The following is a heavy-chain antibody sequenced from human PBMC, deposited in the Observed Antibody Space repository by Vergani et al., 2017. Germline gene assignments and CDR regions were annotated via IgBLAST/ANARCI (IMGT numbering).Heavy chain of an antibody. J-gene: IGHJ4*02. V-gene: IGHV4-39*01. CDR1: ADSISSGSYY. D-gene: IGHD2-21*02. CDR3: ARSSCGGDCYEFDY. CDR2: FSKGGTT. Sequence: QLQLQQSGPGLVKPSETLFLTCTVSADSISSGSYYWGWIRQPPGKSLEWIGSFSKGGTTSLHPSVKSRVAISSDTAKNRFSLKLTSVSAADTAVYYCARSSCGGDCYEFDYWGQGILVTVSS.